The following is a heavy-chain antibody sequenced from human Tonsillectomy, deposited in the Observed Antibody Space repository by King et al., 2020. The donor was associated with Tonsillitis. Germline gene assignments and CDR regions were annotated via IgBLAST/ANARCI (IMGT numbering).Heavy chain of an antibody. CDR1: GFTFSSYA. Sequence: VQLVESGGGVVQPGRSLRLSCAASGFTFSSYAMHWVRQAPGKGLEWVAVISYDGSNKYYADSVKGRITISRDNSKNTLYLQMNSLRSEDTAVDYCAREDSWIHLSFDYWGQGTLVTVSS. V-gene: IGHV3-30*01. D-gene: IGHD5-18*01. CDR2: ISYDGSNK. J-gene: IGHJ4*02. CDR3: AREDSWIHLSFDY.